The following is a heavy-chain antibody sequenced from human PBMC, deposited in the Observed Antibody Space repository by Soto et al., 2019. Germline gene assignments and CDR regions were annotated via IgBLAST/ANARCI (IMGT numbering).Heavy chain of an antibody. D-gene: IGHD3-10*01. V-gene: IGHV4-4*02. CDR2: IFHDGTA. CDR3: ARLVYDTRLNYMYFDF. J-gene: IGHJ4*02. CDR1: GVSISSGNW. Sequence: SETLSLTCAVSGVSISSGNWWTWVRQSPRRGLAYIGEIFHDGTANYYPSFERRVAISVDTSKNQFSLKLTSVTAADTAIYFCARLVYDTRLNYMYFDFWGQGTLVTVSS.